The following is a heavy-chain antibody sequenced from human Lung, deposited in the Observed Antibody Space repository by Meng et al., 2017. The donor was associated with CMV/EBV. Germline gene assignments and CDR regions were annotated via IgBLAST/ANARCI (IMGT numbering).Heavy chain of an antibody. J-gene: IGHJ4*02. CDR3: ARGYGSWGAFDY. CDR1: GFTFSRYA. D-gene: IGHD6-19*01. CDR2: ISFDGGTR. V-gene: IGHV3-30*14. Sequence: GGSXRLXCAASGFTFSRYAFHGVRQAPGKGLEWVSVISFDGGTRYYADSVKSRFTISRDSSRNSLYLQLNSLRPEDTAVYYCARGYGSWGAFDYWGQGTLVTVSS.